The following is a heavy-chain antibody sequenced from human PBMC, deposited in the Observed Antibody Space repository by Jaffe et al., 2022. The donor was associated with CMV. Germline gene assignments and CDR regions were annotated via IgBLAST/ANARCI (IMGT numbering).Heavy chain of an antibody. CDR2: INPNSGGT. CDR3: ARDITKLRLLWFGESYFDY. CDR1: GYTFTGYY. J-gene: IGHJ4*02. Sequence: QVQLVQSGAEVKKPGASVKVSCKASGYTFTGYYMHWVRQAPGQGLEWMGWINPNSGGTNYAQKFQGRVTMTRDTSISTAYMELSRLRSDDTAVYYCARDITKLRLLWFGESYFDYWGQGTLVTVSS. D-gene: IGHD3-10*01. V-gene: IGHV1-2*02.